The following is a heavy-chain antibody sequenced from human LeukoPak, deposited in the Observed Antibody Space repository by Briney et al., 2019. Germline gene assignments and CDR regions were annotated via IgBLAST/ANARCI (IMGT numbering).Heavy chain of an antibody. V-gene: IGHV3-21*01. D-gene: IGHD5/OR15-5a*01. CDR3: VGPRPSTIGENN. CDR2: ISSSSSYI. J-gene: IGHJ4*02. CDR1: GFTFSSYS. Sequence: PGGSLRLSCAASGFTFSSYSMNWVRQAPGKGLEWVSSISSSSSYIYYADSVKGRFTISRDNAKNSLYLQMNSLRVEDTAVYYCVGPRPSTIGENNWGQGILVTVSS.